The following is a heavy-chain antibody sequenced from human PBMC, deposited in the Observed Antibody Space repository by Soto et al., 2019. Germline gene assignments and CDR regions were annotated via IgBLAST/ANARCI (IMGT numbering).Heavy chain of an antibody. CDR2: VYRTGST. Sequence: QVQLQESGPGLVKPSGTLSLTCAVSGGSISTSNWWSWVRQPPGKGLEWIGEVYRTGSTNYNPSLESRLTISLDKSKHQFSLKLTSVTAADTAVYYCARARATIAAAAIFDCWGQGTLVTVSS. J-gene: IGHJ4*02. CDR1: GGSISTSNW. V-gene: IGHV4-4*02. CDR3: ARARATIAAAAIFDC. D-gene: IGHD6-13*01.